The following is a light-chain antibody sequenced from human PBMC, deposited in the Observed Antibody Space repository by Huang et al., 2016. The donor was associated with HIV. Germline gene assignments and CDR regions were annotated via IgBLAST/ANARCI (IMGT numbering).Light chain of an antibody. CDR2: SAS. CDR1: QGIGTY. Sequence: DIQMTQSPSSLSASIGDRITISCRASQGIGTYLAWYQHKPGKVPNLLIYSASTLQSGVPSRFSGSVSGTNFTLTIGSLQPEDVASYYCQKYNNVPRTFGHGTKVEIK. CDR3: QKYNNVPRT. V-gene: IGKV1-27*01. J-gene: IGKJ1*01.